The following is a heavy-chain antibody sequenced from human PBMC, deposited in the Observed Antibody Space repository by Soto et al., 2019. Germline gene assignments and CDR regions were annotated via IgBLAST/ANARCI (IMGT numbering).Heavy chain of an antibody. D-gene: IGHD2-21*02. J-gene: IGHJ6*02. CDR3: AREGPVVTQLRYYYYYGMDV. V-gene: IGHV3-33*01. Sequence: QVQLVESGGGVVQPGRSLRLSCAASGFTFSSYGMHWVRQAPGKGREWVAVIWNDGSNKYFADSVKGRFTISRDNSKNTLYLQMNSLRAEDTAVYYCAREGPVVTQLRYYYYYGMDVWGQGTTVTVSS. CDR2: IWNDGSNK. CDR1: GFTFSSYG.